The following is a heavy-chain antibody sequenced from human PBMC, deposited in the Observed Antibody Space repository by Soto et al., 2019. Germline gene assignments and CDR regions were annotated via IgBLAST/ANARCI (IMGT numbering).Heavy chain of an antibody. V-gene: IGHV3-9*01. CDR2: ISWNSGSI. J-gene: IGHJ6*02. CDR3: AKAEGYYYSYGMDV. CDR1: GFTFDDYA. Sequence: PGGSLRLSCAASGFTFDDYAMHWVRHAPGKGLEWVSGISWNSGSIGYADSVKGRFTISRDNAKNSLYLQMNSLRAEDTALYYCAKAEGYYYSYGMDVWGQGTKVTVSS.